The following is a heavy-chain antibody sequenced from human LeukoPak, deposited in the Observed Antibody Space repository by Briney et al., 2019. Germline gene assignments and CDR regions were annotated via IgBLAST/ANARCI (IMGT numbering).Heavy chain of an antibody. CDR1: GFTFSSYS. V-gene: IGHV3-48*04. J-gene: IGHJ4*02. CDR3: ARGIAAAGPSHFNY. Sequence: PGGSLRLSCAASGFTFSSYSMNWVRQAPGKGLEWISYIADSGSIIYYADSVKGRFTISRDNAKNSLHLQMNSLRAEDTAVYYCARGIAAAGPSHFNYWGQGTLVTVSS. CDR2: IADSGSII. D-gene: IGHD6-13*01.